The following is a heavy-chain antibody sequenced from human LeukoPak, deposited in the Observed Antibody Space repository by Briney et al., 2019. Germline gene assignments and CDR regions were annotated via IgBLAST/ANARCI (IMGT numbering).Heavy chain of an antibody. CDR3: ARDPTVTTEVGFDY. CDR1: GVSISSGGYY. Sequence: RPSETLSLTCTVSGVSISSGGYYWSWIRQHPGKGLEWIGYIYYSGSTYYNPSLKSRVTISVDTSKNQFSLKLSSVTAADTAVYYCARDPTVTTEVGFDYWGQGTLVTVSS. J-gene: IGHJ4*02. CDR2: IYYSGST. V-gene: IGHV4-30-4*08. D-gene: IGHD4-17*01.